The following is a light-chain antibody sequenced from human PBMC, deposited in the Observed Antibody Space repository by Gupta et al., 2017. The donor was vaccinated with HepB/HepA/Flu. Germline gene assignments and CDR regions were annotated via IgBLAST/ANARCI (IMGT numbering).Light chain of an antibody. V-gene: IGLV2-23*02. J-gene: IGLJ2*01. CDR3: CSYVGSSTLV. CDR2: QVT. Sequence: QSALTQPASVSASPGQSITLSCTVSSSDIAIYDLVSWYQQFPGKAPKLIIYQVTKRPAGVSNRFSGSKSGSTASLTISGLQAEDEAVYYCCSYVGSSTLVFGGGTKLTVL. CDR1: SSDIAIYDL.